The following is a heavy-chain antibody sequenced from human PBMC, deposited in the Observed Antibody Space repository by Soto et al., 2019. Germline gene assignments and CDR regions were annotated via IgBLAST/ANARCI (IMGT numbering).Heavy chain of an antibody. J-gene: IGHJ5*02. V-gene: IGHV4-30-2*01. CDR2: IYHSGRS. CDR3: ASVPAP. CDR1: GGSISSGGYS. Sequence: QLQLQESGSGLVKPSQTLSLTCAVSGGSISSGGYSWSWFRQPPGKGLEWIGYIYHSGRSSYSPSLKSRVNISVHRSKNQFSLKLSSVTAADTAVYYCASVPAPWGQGTLVTVSS.